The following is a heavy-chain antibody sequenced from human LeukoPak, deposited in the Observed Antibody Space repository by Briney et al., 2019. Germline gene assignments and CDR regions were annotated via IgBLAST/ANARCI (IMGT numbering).Heavy chain of an antibody. CDR3: ARDNYDILTGYPTNWFDP. D-gene: IGHD3-9*01. V-gene: IGHV4-39*07. Sequence: SETLSLTCTVSGGSISSSSYYWGWIRQPPGKGLEWIGSIYYSGSTYYNPSLKSRVTISVDTSKNQFSLKLSSVTAADTAVYYCARDNYDILTGYPTNWFDPWGQGTLVTVSS. J-gene: IGHJ5*02. CDR1: GGSISSSSYY. CDR2: IYYSGST.